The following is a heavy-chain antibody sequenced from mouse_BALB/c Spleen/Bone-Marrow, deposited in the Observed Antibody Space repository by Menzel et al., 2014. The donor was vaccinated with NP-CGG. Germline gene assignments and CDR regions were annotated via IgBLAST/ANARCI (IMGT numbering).Heavy chain of an antibody. Sequence: DVHLVESGGGLVQPGGSLKLSCAASGFDFSRYWMSWVRQAPGKGLEWIGEINPDSSTINYTPSLKDKFIISRDNAKNTLYLQMSEVRSEDTALYYCARQGYCGKGDYWGQGTTLTVSS. CDR2: INPDSSTI. V-gene: IGHV4-1*02. CDR3: ARQGYCGKGDY. D-gene: IGHD2-1*01. CDR1: GFDFSRYW. J-gene: IGHJ2*01.